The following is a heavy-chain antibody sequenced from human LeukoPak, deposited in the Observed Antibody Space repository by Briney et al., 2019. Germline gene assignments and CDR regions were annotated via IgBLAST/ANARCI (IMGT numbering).Heavy chain of an antibody. CDR2: IWYDGSNK. V-gene: IGHV3-33*01. J-gene: IGHJ4*02. CDR1: GFTFSSYG. Sequence: GRSLRLSCAASGFTFSSYGMHWVRHAPDNGLEWVAVIWYDGSNKYYADSVKGRFTISRDNSKNTLYLQMNSLRAEDTAVYYCARIYGSGSSKSDNFDYWGQGTLVTVPS. D-gene: IGHD3-10*01. CDR3: ARIYGSGSSKSDNFDY.